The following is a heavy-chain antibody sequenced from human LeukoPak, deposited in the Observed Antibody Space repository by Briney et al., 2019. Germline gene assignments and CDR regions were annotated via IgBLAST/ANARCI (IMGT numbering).Heavy chain of an antibody. D-gene: IGHD5-18*01. J-gene: IGHJ5*01. CDR1: GYTFTGYY. CDR3: ARGGYSYGYDS. Sequence: GASVKVSCKASGYTFTGYYMHWVRQAPGLELEWMGWINPNSGVTKYAQNFQGWVTMTRDTSITTVFMELSRLRSDDTAVYYCARGGYSYGYDSWGQGTLVTVSS. CDR2: INPNSGVT. V-gene: IGHV1-2*04.